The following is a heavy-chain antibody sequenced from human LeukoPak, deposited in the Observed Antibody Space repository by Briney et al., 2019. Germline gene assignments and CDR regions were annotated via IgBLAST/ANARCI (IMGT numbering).Heavy chain of an antibody. CDR3: ARGDARSNTWYYFDY. CDR2: IYDSGST. D-gene: IGHD6-13*01. V-gene: IGHV4-59*08. J-gene: IGHJ4*02. Sequence: PSETLSLTCNVSGGSISRYYWSWIRQPPGKGLEWIGYIYDSGSTNYNPSLKSRVTISLDTSKNQFSLKLSSVTAADTAVYYCARGDARSNTWYYFDYWGQGTLVTVSS. CDR1: GGSISRYY.